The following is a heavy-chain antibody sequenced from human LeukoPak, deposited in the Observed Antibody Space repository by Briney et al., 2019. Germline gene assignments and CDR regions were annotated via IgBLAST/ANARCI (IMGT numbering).Heavy chain of an antibody. V-gene: IGHV3-30*02. CDR1: GFTFSSYG. Sequence: GGSLRLSCAASGFTFSSYGMHWVRQAPGKGLEWVAFIGYDGTNKYYADSVKGRFTISRDNSKNTLYLQMNSLRAEDTAVYYCAKVTATVTIDYWGQGTLVTVSS. CDR2: IGYDGTNK. J-gene: IGHJ4*02. D-gene: IGHD4-17*01. CDR3: AKVTATVTIDY.